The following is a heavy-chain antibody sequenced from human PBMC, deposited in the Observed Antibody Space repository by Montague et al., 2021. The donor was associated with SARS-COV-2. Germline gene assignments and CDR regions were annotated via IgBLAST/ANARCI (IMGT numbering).Heavy chain of an antibody. D-gene: IGHD1-7*01. J-gene: IGHJ6*02. CDR2: ITYSGAT. Sequence: SETLSLTCTVSSVSISTDYWTWIRQPPGKGLEWIGYITYSGATNYNPSLTSRVTRSLDTSKNQVSLKVSSVTAADTAVDYCAAGRLINDSEWNYPYYYYGMHVWGQGTTVAASS. CDR3: AAGRLINDSEWNYPYYYYGMHV. V-gene: IGHV4-59*08. CDR1: SVSISTDY.